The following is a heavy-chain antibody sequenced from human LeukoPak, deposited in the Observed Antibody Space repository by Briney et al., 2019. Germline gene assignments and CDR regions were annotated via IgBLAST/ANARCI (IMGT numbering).Heavy chain of an antibody. CDR3: ARSRDGYNLGY. V-gene: IGHV4-59*01. CDR1: GGSISYYY. Sequence: ASETLSLTCNVSGGSISYYYWTWIRQPPGRGLEWIGSISNRGSTNYNPSLKSRVTISVDTSKNQISLKLSSVTAADTAVYYCARSRDGYNLGYWGQGTLVTVSS. J-gene: IGHJ4*02. CDR2: ISNRGST. D-gene: IGHD5-24*01.